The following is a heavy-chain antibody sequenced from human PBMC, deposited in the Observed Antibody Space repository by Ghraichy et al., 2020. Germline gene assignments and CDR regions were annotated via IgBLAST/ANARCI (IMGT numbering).Heavy chain of an antibody. CDR1: GGSISSSSYY. Sequence: SETLSLTCTVSGGSISSSSYYWGWIRQPPGKGLEWIGSFYYSGSTYYNPSLKSRVIISGDMSKNQLSLTLSSVTAADTAVYYCARVRSQYNWNEAGVTYYSYYYMDVWGKGTTVTVSS. V-gene: IGHV4-39*07. D-gene: IGHD1-1*01. CDR2: FYYSGST. CDR3: ARVRSQYNWNEAGVTYYSYYYMDV. J-gene: IGHJ6*03.